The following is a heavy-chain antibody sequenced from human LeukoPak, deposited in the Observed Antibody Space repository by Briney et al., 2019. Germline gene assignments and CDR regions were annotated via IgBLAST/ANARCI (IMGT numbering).Heavy chain of an antibody. CDR2: IKQDGSEK. CDR3: ARRLGYCSSTSCYQEWFDP. D-gene: IGHD2-2*01. J-gene: IGHJ5*02. CDR1: GFTFSSYW. V-gene: IGHV3-7*01. Sequence: GGSLRLSCAASGFTFSSYWMSWVRQAPGKGLEWVANIKQDGSEKYYVDSVKGRFTISRDNAKNSLYLQMSSLRAEDTAVYYCARRLGYCSSTSCYQEWFDPWGQGTLVTVSS.